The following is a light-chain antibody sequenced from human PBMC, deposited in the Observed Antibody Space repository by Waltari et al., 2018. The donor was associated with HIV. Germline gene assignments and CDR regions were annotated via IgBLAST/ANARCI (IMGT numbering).Light chain of an antibody. J-gene: IGLJ3*02. Sequence: QSALTQPRPVSGSPGQSVTISCTGTRSAVGGYKYVSWYQQHPVKAPKLMIYDVSKRPSGVPDRFSGSKSGNTASLTISGLQAEDEADYYCCSYAGSYTLVFGGGTKLTVL. CDR2: DVS. V-gene: IGLV2-11*01. CDR1: RSAVGGYKY. CDR3: CSYAGSYTLV.